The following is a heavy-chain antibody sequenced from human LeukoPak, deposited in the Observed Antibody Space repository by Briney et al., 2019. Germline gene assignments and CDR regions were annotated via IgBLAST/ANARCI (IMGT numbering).Heavy chain of an antibody. Sequence: SETLSLTCSVSGGSMRTSYWSWIRQPAGKGLEWIGRIYTSGSTNYNPSLKSRVTISVDTSKNQFSLKLSSVTAADTAVYYCAREPMVRGVIKVDAFDIWGQGTMVTVSS. D-gene: IGHD3-10*01. CDR3: AREPMVRGVIKVDAFDI. CDR2: IYTSGST. J-gene: IGHJ3*02. V-gene: IGHV4-4*07. CDR1: GGSMRTSY.